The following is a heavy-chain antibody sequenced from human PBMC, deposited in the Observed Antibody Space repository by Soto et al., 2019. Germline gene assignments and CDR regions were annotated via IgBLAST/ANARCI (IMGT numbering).Heavy chain of an antibody. D-gene: IGHD6-13*01. J-gene: IGHJ5*02. CDR3: ARDELVRYGGNSRGWFDP. CDR2: ISAYNGNT. CDR1: GYTFTSYG. Sequence: QVQLVQSGAEVKKPGASVKVSCKASGYTFTSYGISWVRQAPGQGLEWMGWISAYNGNTNYAQKLQGRVTMTTDTSTRTAYMELRSLRSDDTAVYYCARDELVRYGGNSRGWFDPWGQGTLVTVS. V-gene: IGHV1-18*01.